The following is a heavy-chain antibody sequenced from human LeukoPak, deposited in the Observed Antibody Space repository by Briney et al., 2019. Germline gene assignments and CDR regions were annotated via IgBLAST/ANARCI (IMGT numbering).Heavy chain of an antibody. CDR2: INSDGSWT. V-gene: IGHV3-74*01. D-gene: IGHD5-24*01. CDR1: GNYW. J-gene: IGHJ4*02. CDR3: AKEGRSLQTY. Sequence: GGSLRLSCVASGNYWMHWVRQAPGKGLVWVSHINSDGSWTSYADSVKGRFTISRDNAKNSLYLQMNSLRGEDTAVYYCAKEGRSLQTYWGQGTLVTVSS.